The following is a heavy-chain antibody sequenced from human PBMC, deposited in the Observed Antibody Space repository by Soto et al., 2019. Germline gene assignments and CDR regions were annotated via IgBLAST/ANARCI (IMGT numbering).Heavy chain of an antibody. Sequence: QVQLVQSGAEVKKPGSSVKVSCKASGGTFSSYAISWVRQAPGQGLEWMGGIIPIFGTANYAQKFQGRVTTTADESTSTADMELSSLRSEDTAVYYCARALVGASLVGGRYYGMDVWGQGTTVTVSS. D-gene: IGHD1-26*01. CDR2: IIPIFGTA. J-gene: IGHJ6*02. CDR3: ARALVGASLVGGRYYGMDV. V-gene: IGHV1-69*01. CDR1: GGTFSSYA.